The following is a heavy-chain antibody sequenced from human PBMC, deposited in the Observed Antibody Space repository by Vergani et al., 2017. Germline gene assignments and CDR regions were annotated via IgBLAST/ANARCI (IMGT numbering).Heavy chain of an antibody. CDR3: AGDFAPTAETGSDF. CDR1: GFTFSTYS. V-gene: IGHV3-48*01. Sequence: EVRLVESGGGLVQPGGSLRLSCAASGFTFSTYSLNWVRQAPGKGLDWVSYISTSSSTIYYADSVKGRFTISRDNAKNSLFLQMNSLRAEDTAVYYCAGDFAPTAETGSDFWGQGTLVTVSS. CDR2: ISTSSSTI. D-gene: IGHD7-27*01. J-gene: IGHJ4*02.